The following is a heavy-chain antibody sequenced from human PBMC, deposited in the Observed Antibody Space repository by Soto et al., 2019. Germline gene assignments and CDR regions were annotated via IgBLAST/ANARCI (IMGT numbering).Heavy chain of an antibody. CDR3: ARGKATVTSY. CDR1: GGSISSYY. V-gene: IGHV4-59*01. Sequence: SETLSLTCTVSGGSISSYYWSWIRQPPGKGLEWIGYIYYSGSTYYNPSLKSRVTISVDTSKNQFSLKLSSVTAADTAVYYCARGKATVTSYWGQGTLVTVSS. CDR2: IYYSGST. D-gene: IGHD4-17*01. J-gene: IGHJ4*02.